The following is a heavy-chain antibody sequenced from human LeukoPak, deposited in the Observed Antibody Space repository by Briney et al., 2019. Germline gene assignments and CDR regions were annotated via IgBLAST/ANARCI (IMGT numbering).Heavy chain of an antibody. D-gene: IGHD3-3*01. CDR1: NYTFISYS. CDR3: ARAFGFVFDY. V-gene: IGHV1-18*01. Sequence: ASVKVSCKASNYTFISYSISWVRQAPGQGLEWMGWISVYNGNTNYAQKLQDRVTMTTDTSTGTAYMELRSLRSDDTAVYYCARAFGFVFDYWGQGTLVTVSS. J-gene: IGHJ4*02. CDR2: ISVYNGNT.